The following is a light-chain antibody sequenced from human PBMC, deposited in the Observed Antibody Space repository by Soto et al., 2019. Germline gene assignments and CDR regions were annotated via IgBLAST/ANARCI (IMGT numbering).Light chain of an antibody. V-gene: IGKV3-20*01. CDR2: GAS. Sequence: EIVLTQSPGTLSLSPGERATLSCRASQSVSSSSLPWYQQKPGQAPRLLIYGASRRSTGIPDRFGGSESGTDFTLTISRLEAEDVVLYYCQQYGSSPRYSFGQGTKLEIK. CDR1: QSVSSSS. CDR3: QQYGSSPRYS. J-gene: IGKJ2*03.